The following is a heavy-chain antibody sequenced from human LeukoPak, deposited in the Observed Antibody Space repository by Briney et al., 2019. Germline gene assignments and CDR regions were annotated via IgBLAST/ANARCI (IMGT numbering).Heavy chain of an antibody. J-gene: IGHJ4*02. CDR3: ARSNQADDY. CDR1: GFTFGSYW. CDR2: INPGGSST. D-gene: IGHD1-14*01. V-gene: IGHV3-74*01. Sequence: PGGSLRLSCAASGFTFGSYWMHWVRQVPGKGLVWVSRINPGGSSTAYADSVKGRFTISRDNAENTLYLQMDSLRAEDTAVYYCARSNQADDYWGQGTLVTVSS.